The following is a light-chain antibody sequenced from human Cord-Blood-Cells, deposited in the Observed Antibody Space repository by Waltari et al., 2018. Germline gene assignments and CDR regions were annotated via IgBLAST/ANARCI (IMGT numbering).Light chain of an antibody. CDR2: EVS. J-gene: IGLJ2*01. Sequence: QYALTQPASVSGSPGQSIPIPCTGTSSDVGGYNYVSWYQQHPGKAPKLMIYEVSNRPSGVSNRFSGSKSGNTASLTISGLQAEDEADYYCSSYTSSSPNVVFGGGTKLTVL. V-gene: IGLV2-14*01. CDR1: SSDVGGYNY. CDR3: SSYTSSSPNVV.